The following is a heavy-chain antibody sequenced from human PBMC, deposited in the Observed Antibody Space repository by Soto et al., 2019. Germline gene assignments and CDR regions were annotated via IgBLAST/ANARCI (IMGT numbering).Heavy chain of an antibody. CDR3: ARGRGVVVGTPDRRVFDI. CDR2: ISGSGGTT. V-gene: IGHV3-23*01. Sequence: GWSLRLSCAASGFTLSTYAMSWVRQAPGKGLEWVSVISGSGGTTYYADSVKGRFTISRDSSKNTVYLQMNSLRAEDTAVYFCARGRGVVVGTPDRRVFDIRGQGTMVTVSS. D-gene: IGHD2-15*01. CDR1: GFTLSTYA. J-gene: IGHJ3*02.